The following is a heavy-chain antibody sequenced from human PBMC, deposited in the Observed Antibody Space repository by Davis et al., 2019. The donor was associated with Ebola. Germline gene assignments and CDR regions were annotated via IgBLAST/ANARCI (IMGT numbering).Heavy chain of an antibody. CDR2: INHSGST. Sequence: PSETLSLTCAVYGGSFSGYYWSWIRQPPGKGLEWIGEINHSGSTNYNPSLKRRVTISVDTSKNQFSLKLSSVTAADTAVYYCARTNLYSSSRHWYFDLWGRGTLVTVSS. D-gene: IGHD6-6*01. CDR3: ARTNLYSSSRHWYFDL. CDR1: GGSFSGYY. V-gene: IGHV4-34*01. J-gene: IGHJ2*01.